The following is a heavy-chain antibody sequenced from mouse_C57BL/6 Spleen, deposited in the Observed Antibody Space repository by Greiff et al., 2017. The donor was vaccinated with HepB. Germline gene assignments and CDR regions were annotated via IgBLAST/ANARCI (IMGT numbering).Heavy chain of an antibody. CDR1: GYAFSSSW. Sequence: VKLVESGPELVKPGASVKISCKASGYAFSSSWMNWVKQRPGKGLEWIGRIYPGDGDTNYNGKFKGKATLTADKSSSTAYMQLSSLTSEDSAVYFCARSRYYGSSGYFDVWGTGTTVTVSS. CDR2: IYPGDGDT. J-gene: IGHJ1*03. V-gene: IGHV1-82*01. D-gene: IGHD1-1*01. CDR3: ARSRYYGSSGYFDV.